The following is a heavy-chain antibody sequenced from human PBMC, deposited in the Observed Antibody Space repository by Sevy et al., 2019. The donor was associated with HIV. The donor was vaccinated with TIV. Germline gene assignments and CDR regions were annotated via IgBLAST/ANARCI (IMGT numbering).Heavy chain of an antibody. CDR3: ASSPFSGYDYPRPNYYYYMDV. D-gene: IGHD5-12*01. CDR1: GYTLTELS. J-gene: IGHJ6*03. Sequence: ASVKVSCKVSGYTLTELSMHWVRQAPGKGLEWMGGFDPEDGETIYAQKFQGRVTMTEDTSTDTAYMELSSLISEDTAVYYCASSPFSGYDYPRPNYYYYMDVWGKGTTVTVSS. CDR2: FDPEDGET. V-gene: IGHV1-24*01.